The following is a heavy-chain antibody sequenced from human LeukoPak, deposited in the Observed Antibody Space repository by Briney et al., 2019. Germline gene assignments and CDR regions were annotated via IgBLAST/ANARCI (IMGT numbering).Heavy chain of an antibody. V-gene: IGHV3-21*01. CDR3: ARAVGTYYYDSSGSRLMGY. D-gene: IGHD3-22*01. J-gene: IGHJ4*02. CDR1: GFTFSSYA. Sequence: PGGSLRLSCAASGFTFSSYAMSWVRQAPGKGLEWVSSISSSSSYIYYADSVKGRFTISRDNAKNSLYLQMNSLRAEDTAVYYCARAVGTYYYDSSGSRLMGYWGQGTLVTVSS. CDR2: ISSSSSYI.